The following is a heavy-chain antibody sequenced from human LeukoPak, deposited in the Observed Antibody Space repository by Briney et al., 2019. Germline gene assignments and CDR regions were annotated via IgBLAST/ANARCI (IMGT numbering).Heavy chain of an antibody. CDR1: GFTFSSYA. Sequence: PGGSLRLSCVASGFTFSSYAMHWVRQAPGKGLEWVAVISYDGSNKYYADSVKGRFTISRDNSKNTLYLQMNSLRAEDTAVYYCARDLDYWGQGTLVTVSS. CDR3: ARDLDY. CDR2: ISYDGSNK. V-gene: IGHV3-30-3*01. J-gene: IGHJ4*02.